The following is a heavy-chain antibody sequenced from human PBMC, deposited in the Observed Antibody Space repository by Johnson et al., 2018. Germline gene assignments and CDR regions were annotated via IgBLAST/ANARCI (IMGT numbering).Heavy chain of an antibody. CDR3: ARSFADYYDILTGHGPAAFDI. D-gene: IGHD3-9*01. CDR1: GFTFSSYG. Sequence: VQLVETGGGVVQPGRSXRLSCAASGFTFSSYGMHWVRQAPGKGLEWVAVISYDGSNKYYADSVKGRFTISRDNSKNTLYMQMNSMRAEDTAVYYCARSFADYYDILTGHGPAAFDIWGQGTMVTVSS. J-gene: IGHJ3*02. CDR2: ISYDGSNK. V-gene: IGHV3-30*03.